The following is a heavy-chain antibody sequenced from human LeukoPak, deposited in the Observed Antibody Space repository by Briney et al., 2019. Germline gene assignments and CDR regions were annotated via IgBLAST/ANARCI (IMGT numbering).Heavy chain of an antibody. Sequence: GASVKVSCKASGYTFTGYYMHWVRQAPGQGLEWMGWINPNSGGTNYAQKFQGRVTMTRDTSISTAYMELSRLGSDDTAMYYCARDITPDSTVTTNDWGQGTLVTVSS. CDR3: ARDITPDSTVTTND. CDR2: INPNSGGT. J-gene: IGHJ4*02. V-gene: IGHV1-2*02. D-gene: IGHD4-17*01. CDR1: GYTFTGYY.